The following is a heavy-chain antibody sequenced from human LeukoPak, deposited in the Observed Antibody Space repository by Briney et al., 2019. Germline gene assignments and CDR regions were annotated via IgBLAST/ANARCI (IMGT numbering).Heavy chain of an antibody. V-gene: IGHV3-53*01. D-gene: IGHD6-19*01. CDR2: IYSGGST. J-gene: IGHJ4*02. CDR3: AKGEISGWYYFDY. Sequence: GGSLRLSCAASGFTVSSNYMSWVRQAPGKGLEWVSVIYSGGSTYYADSAKGRFTISRDNSKNTLYLQMNSLRAEDTAVYYCAKGEISGWYYFDYWGQGTLVTVSS. CDR1: GFTVSSNY.